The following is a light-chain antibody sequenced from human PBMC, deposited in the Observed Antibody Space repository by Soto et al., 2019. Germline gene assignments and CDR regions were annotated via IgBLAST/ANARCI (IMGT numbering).Light chain of an antibody. J-gene: IGLJ2*01. CDR1: SSDIGGYNF. CDR3: TSYARSNNVL. V-gene: IGLV2-8*01. CDR2: EVS. Sequence: QSALTQPPSASGSPGQSVAISCTGTSSDIGGYNFVSWYQQHPGKAPKVLIYEVSKRASGVPDRVSGSKSGNTASLTVTGLQAEDEADYYCTSYARSNNVLFGGGTKVTVL.